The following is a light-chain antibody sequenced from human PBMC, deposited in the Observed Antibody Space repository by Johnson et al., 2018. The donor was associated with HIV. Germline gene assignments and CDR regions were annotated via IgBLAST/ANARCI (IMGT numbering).Light chain of an antibody. V-gene: IGLV1-51*02. CDR2: ENN. CDR1: SSNIGNNY. Sequence: QSILTQPPSVSAAPGQKVTISCSGSSSNIGNNYVSWYQQLPGTAPKLLIYENNKRPSGIPDRFSGSKSGTSATLGITGLQTGYEADYYCGTWDSSLSADVFGTGTKVTVL. J-gene: IGLJ1*01. CDR3: GTWDSSLSADV.